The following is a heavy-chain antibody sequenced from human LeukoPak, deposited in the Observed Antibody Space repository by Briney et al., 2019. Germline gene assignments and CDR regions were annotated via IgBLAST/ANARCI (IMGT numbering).Heavy chain of an antibody. J-gene: IGHJ4*02. D-gene: IGHD2-2*01. Sequence: GGSLRLSCAASGFTFASHAMSWVRQAPGKGLEWVSVIGDSGSTTYYADSVKGRFTISRDNSKNTLYLQMNSLRAEDTAVYYCAKDRSCSSSSCHGVVDYWGQGALVTVSS. V-gene: IGHV3-23*01. CDR3: AKDRSCSSSSCHGVVDY. CDR2: IGDSGSTT. CDR1: GFTFASHA.